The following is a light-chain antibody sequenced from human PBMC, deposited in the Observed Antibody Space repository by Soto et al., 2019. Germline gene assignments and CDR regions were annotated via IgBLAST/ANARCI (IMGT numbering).Light chain of an antibody. CDR1: QSVRGN. Sequence: EIVMTQSPATLSVSAGDRATLTCRASQSVRGNLAWYQQKPGQAPRLLIHDTSTRAARIPARFSGSGSGTEFTLTISSLQSEDFAFYFCHQYNDWLRTFGQGTEVEIK. CDR3: HQYNDWLRT. V-gene: IGKV3-15*01. J-gene: IGKJ1*01. CDR2: DTS.